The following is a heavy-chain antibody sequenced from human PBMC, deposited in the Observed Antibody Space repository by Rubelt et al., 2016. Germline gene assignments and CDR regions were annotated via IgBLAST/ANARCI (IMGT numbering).Heavy chain of an antibody. Sequence: QVQLVQSGSELKKPGASVKVSCKASGYTFVTNYMHWVRQAPGQGLEWMGVINPRSSAADYSQNFQGRVTMTSDTSTSTIHMELNSLRAEDTAWYYCARSIVMETATPYYFDYWGQGTLVTVSS. CDR3: ARSIVMETATPYYFDY. D-gene: IGHD2-21*02. CDR2: INPRSSAA. J-gene: IGHJ4*02. V-gene: IGHV1-46*01. CDR1: GYTFVTNY.